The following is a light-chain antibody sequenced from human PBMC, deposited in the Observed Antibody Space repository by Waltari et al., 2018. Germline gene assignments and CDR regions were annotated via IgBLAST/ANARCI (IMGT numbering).Light chain of an antibody. V-gene: IGLV2-23*02. CDR1: NNDIGTYNL. J-gene: IGLJ1*01. CDR2: EVT. CDR3: FSYAGSGYV. Sequence: QSALTQPASVSGSPGQSITLSCTGSNNDIGTYNLVSWYLQHPGKAPKLIIFEVTGRPSGVSTRFSGSKSVTTASLTISGLQAEDEADYYCFSYAGSGYVFGSGTKVTVL.